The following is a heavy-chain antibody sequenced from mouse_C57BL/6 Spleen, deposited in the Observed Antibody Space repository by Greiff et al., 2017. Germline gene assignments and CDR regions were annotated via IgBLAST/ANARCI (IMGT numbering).Heavy chain of an antibody. CDR2: IWWDDDK. CDR3: ARIGHPHYGSSPWFAY. CDR1: GFSLSTFGMG. D-gene: IGHD1-1*01. J-gene: IGHJ3*01. Sequence: QVTLKESGPGILQPSQTLSLTCSFSGFSLSTFGMGVGWIRQPSGKGLEWLAHIWWDDDKYYNPALKSRLTISKDTSKNQVFLKIANVDTADTATYYCARIGHPHYGSSPWFAYWGQGTLVTVSA. V-gene: IGHV8-8*01.